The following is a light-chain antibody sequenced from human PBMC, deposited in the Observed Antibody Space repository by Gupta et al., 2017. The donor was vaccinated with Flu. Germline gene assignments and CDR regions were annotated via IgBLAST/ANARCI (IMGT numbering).Light chain of an antibody. CDR2: KAS. Sequence: PSTLSASVGDRVTITCRASQSIDSWLAWYQKKPGRAPKSLIYKASSIETGVPSRFSGSGSGTEFSLTISRLQPDDFATYYCQQYRSSPWTFGHGTKLEIK. CDR1: QSIDSW. CDR3: QQYRSSPWT. V-gene: IGKV1-5*03. J-gene: IGKJ1*01.